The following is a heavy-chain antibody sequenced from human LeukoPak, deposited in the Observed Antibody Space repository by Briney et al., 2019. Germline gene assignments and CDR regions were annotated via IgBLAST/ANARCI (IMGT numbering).Heavy chain of an antibody. Sequence: SETLSLTCTVSGGSISSYYWSWIRQPPGKGPEWIGYIYYSGSTNYNPSLKSRVTISVDTSKNQFSLKLSSVTAADTAVYYCARGARYSGYEGPYFDYWGQGTLVTVSS. D-gene: IGHD5-12*01. CDR1: GGSISSYY. V-gene: IGHV4-59*01. CDR2: IYYSGST. CDR3: ARGARYSGYEGPYFDY. J-gene: IGHJ4*02.